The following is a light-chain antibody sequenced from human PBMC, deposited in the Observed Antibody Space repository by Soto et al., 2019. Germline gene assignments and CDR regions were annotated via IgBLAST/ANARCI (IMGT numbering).Light chain of an antibody. V-gene: IGLV2-14*03. CDR2: DVA. Sequence: QSVLTPPASVSDSPGQSITISCTGTSSDVGGSNFVSWYQQHPGKPPKLIIYDVANRPSGVSNRFSGSKSGSTASLIISRLQTEDEADYYCVSYTSSTTHVFGTGTKVTVL. J-gene: IGLJ1*01. CDR3: VSYTSSTTHV. CDR1: SSDVGGSNF.